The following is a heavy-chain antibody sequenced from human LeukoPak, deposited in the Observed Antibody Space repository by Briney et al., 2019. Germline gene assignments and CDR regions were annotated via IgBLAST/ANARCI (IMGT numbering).Heavy chain of an antibody. CDR2: ISSNGGGT. J-gene: IGHJ4*02. CDR1: GFTFSSYA. CDR3: AKHYGSGTYYNYLDY. D-gene: IGHD3-10*01. Sequence: PGGSLRLSCAASGFTFSSYAMSWVRRAPRKGLEWVSAISSNGGGTFYADSVKGQFTISRDNSQNTLYLQMNSLRAEDTAIYYCAKHYGSGTYYNYLDYWGQGTLVTVSS. V-gene: IGHV3-23*01.